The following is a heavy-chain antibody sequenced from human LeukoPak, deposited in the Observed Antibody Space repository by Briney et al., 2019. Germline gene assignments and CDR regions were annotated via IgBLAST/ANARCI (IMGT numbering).Heavy chain of an antibody. CDR3: AKDHIFGVVILLFDY. CDR1: GFTFSSYA. Sequence: GGSLRLSCAASGFTFSSYAMSWVRQAPGKGLEWVSAIGGSGGSTYYADSVKGRFTISRDNSKNTLYLQMNSLRAEDTAVYYCAKDHIFGVVILLFDYWGQGTLATVSS. D-gene: IGHD3-3*02. CDR2: IGGSGGST. V-gene: IGHV3-23*01. J-gene: IGHJ4*02.